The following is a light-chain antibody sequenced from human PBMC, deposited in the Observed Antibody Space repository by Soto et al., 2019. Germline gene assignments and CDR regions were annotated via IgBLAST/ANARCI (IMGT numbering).Light chain of an antibody. CDR3: SGWDDSLDGPI. CDR2: RND. CDR1: SSNIGSNY. V-gene: IGLV1-47*01. J-gene: IGLJ2*01. Sequence: QSVLTQPPSASGTAGQRVTISCSGSSSNIGSNYIYWYQRLPGTAPTLLIYRNDQRPSGVPDRFSGSKSGTSASLAISGLRSEDEADYFCSGWDDSLDGPIFGGGTQLTVL.